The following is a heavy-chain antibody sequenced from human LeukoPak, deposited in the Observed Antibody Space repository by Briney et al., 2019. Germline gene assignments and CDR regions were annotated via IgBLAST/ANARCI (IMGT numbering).Heavy chain of an antibody. D-gene: IGHD3-9*01. V-gene: IGHV3-11*04. J-gene: IGHJ4*02. CDR1: GFTFSDYY. Sequence: PGGSLRLSCAASGFTFSDYYMSWIRQAPGKGLEWVSYISSSSSTIYYADSVKGRFTISRDNAKNSLYLQMNSLRAEDTAVYYCARSHNSRYFDWLLRDTPYFDYWGQGTLVTVSS. CDR2: ISSSSSTI. CDR3: ARSHNSRYFDWLLRDTPYFDY.